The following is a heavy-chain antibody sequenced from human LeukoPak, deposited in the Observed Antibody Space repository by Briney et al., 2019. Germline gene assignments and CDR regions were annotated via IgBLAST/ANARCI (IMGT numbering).Heavy chain of an antibody. CDR1: GGFNTHYY. Sequence: SETLSLTCSVSGGFNTHYYWSWIRQPPGKGREWIGYFYHSGSTNYNPSLKTRVTISVDTSKNHFSLKLISVTAADTAVYYCARGQWLPVFDFWGQGTLVTVSS. J-gene: IGHJ4*02. CDR3: ARGQWLPVFDF. V-gene: IGHV4-59*01. CDR2: FYHSGST. D-gene: IGHD3-22*01.